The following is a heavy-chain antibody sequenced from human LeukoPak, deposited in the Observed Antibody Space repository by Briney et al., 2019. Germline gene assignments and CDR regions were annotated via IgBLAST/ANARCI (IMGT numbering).Heavy chain of an antibody. Sequence: SETLSLTCTVSGGSISSGSYHWGWIRQPPGKGLEWIGSIYYSGSTYYNPSLKSRVTISVDTSKNQFSLKLSSVTAADTAVYYCASRAVTTLWFDPWGQGTLVTVSS. J-gene: IGHJ5*02. CDR2: IYYSGST. D-gene: IGHD4-17*01. CDR3: ASRAVTTLWFDP. V-gene: IGHV4-39*01. CDR1: GGSISSGSYH.